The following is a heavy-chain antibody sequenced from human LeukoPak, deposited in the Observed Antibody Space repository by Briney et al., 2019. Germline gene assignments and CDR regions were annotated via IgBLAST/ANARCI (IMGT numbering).Heavy chain of an antibody. CDR3: ARRAYDYGDFFDY. J-gene: IGHJ4*02. CDR1: GFTFDAYL. Sequence: GGSLRLSCAVSGFTFDAYLMTWVRQAPGRGLEWVANVNQDGTEQYYVDSVRGRFTISRDNAKNSLYLQMNSLRDEDTALYYRARRAYDYGDFFDYWGQGTLVTVSS. D-gene: IGHD4-17*01. CDR2: VNQDGTEQ. V-gene: IGHV3-7*01.